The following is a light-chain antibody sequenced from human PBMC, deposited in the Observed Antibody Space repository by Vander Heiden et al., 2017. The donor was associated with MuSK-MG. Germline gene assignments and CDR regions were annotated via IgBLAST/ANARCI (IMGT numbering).Light chain of an antibody. CDR3: QQNNNYPMVT. CDR1: QGIRTY. CDR2: AAS. V-gene: IGKV1-16*02. J-gene: IGKJ5*01. Sequence: DIQMTQSPSSVSAYIGDRVTITCRASQGIRTYLAWFQQKPGKAPKSLLYAASTLQNGVPSKFSGSGYGTNFTLTISSVQPEDFAPYYCQQNNNYPMVTFGQGTRLEIK.